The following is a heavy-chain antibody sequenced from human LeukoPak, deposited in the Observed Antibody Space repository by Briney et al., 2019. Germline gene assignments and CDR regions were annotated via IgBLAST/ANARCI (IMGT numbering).Heavy chain of an antibody. CDR3: AREHDIVLMGYAAYFDS. CDR2: ISAYNGNT. CDR1: GYTFTSYG. D-gene: IGHD2-8*01. J-gene: IGHJ4*02. Sequence: AASVKVSCKASGYTFTSYGISWVRQAPGQGLEWMGWISAYNGNTNYAQKLQGRVTMTTDTSTSTAYMELRSLRSDDTAVYYCAREHDIVLMGYAAYFDSWGQGTLVTASP. V-gene: IGHV1-18*01.